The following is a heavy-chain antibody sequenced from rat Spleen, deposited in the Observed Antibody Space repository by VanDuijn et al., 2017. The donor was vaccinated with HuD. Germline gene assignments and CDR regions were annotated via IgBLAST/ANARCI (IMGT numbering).Heavy chain of an antibody. V-gene: IGHV5-7*01. J-gene: IGHJ3*01. Sequence: EVQLVESGGDLVQPGRSVRLSCAASGFTFSDYYMAWVRQAPTRGLEWVATITYDGSGTYYRDSVKGRFTISRDNAKNTQYLQMNSLRSEDTATYYCTRGGREFAYWGQGTLVTVSS. CDR2: ITYDGSGT. CDR1: GFTFSDYY. D-gene: IGHD1-11*01. CDR3: TRGGREFAY.